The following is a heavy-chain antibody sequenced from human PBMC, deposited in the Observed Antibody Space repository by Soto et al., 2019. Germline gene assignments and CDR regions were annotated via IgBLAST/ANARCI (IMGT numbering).Heavy chain of an antibody. Sequence: GESLKISCKGSGYSFTTYWIGWVRQMPGKGLEWMGIIYPGDSDSRYNPSFQGQVTMSADKSISTAYLQWSSLKASDTAMYYCARQAAAGKYYYGMDVWGQGTTVTVSS. V-gene: IGHV5-51*01. J-gene: IGHJ6*02. CDR2: IYPGDSDS. CDR1: GYSFTTYW. CDR3: ARQAAAGKYYYGMDV. D-gene: IGHD6-13*01.